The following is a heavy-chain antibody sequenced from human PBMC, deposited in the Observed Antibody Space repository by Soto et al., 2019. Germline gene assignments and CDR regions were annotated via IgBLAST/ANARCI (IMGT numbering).Heavy chain of an antibody. CDR3: TTDDVDYYGMDV. J-gene: IGHJ6*02. CDR1: GLTFKNAW. Sequence: VGSLRLSCVASGLTFKNAWMSWVRQAPGKGLEWLGRIKNKIDGETIDYAAPVRGRFIISRDDSKNTLYLEMNILKTEDSGVYYCTTDDVDYYGMDVWGQGTTVTVSS. CDR2: IKNKIDGETI. V-gene: IGHV3-15*05.